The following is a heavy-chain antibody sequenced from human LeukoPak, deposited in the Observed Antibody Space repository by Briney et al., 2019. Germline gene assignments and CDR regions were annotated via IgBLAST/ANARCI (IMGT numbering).Heavy chain of an antibody. V-gene: IGHV4-30-4*01. CDR3: ARVKRDYFDY. CDR1: GGSISSYY. J-gene: IGHJ4*02. Sequence: PSETLSLTCTVSGGSISSYYWSWIRQPPGKGLEWIGYIYYSGSTYYNPSLKSRVTISVDTSKNQFSLKLSSVTAADTAVYYCARVKRDYFDYWGQGTLVTVSS. CDR2: IYYSGST.